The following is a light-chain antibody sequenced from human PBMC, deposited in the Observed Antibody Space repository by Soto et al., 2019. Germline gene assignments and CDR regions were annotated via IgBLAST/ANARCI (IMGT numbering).Light chain of an antibody. CDR3: QHYNSYSEA. V-gene: IGKV3-15*01. J-gene: IGKJ1*01. CDR2: GAS. CDR1: QSVRSN. Sequence: EIVLTQSPGTLSVSPGERVTLSCRASQSVRSNLAWYQQKPGQSPRLLIYGASTRATGIPARFSGSGSGTEFTLTISSLQSDDFATYYCQHYNSYSEAFGQGTKVDIK.